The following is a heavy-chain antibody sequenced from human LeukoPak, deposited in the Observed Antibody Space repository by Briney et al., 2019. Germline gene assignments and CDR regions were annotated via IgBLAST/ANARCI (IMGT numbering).Heavy chain of an antibody. CDR1: GGSISSSSYY. J-gene: IGHJ4*02. V-gene: IGHV4-39*07. CDR3: ARGNSGYSYGHDY. Sequence: PSETLSLTCTVSGGSISSSSYYWSWIRQPPGKGLEWIGEINNSGSTNYNPSLKSRVTISVDTSKNQFSLKLSSVTAADTAVYYCARGNSGYSYGHDYWGQGTLVSVSS. CDR2: INNSGST. D-gene: IGHD5-18*01.